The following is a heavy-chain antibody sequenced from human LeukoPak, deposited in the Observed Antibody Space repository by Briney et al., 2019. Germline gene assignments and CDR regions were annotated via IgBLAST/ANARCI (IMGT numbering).Heavy chain of an antibody. V-gene: IGHV3-73*01. CDR3: TSLGSGLLPR. CDR1: GFTFSGSA. Sequence: GGSLRLSCAASGFTFSGSAMHWVRQASGKGLEWVGRIRSKANSYATAYAASVKGRFTISRDDSKNTAYLQMNSLKTEGTAVYYCTSLGSGLLPRWGQGTLVTVSS. J-gene: IGHJ4*02. D-gene: IGHD3-10*01. CDR2: IRSKANSYAT.